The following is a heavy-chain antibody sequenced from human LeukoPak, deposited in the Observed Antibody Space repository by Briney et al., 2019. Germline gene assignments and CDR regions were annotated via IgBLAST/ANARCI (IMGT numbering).Heavy chain of an antibody. CDR3: ARDGGYSGSYYDAFDI. CDR2: ISYDGSNK. D-gene: IGHD1-26*01. Sequence: GGSLRLSCAASGFTFSSYAMHWVRQAPGKGLEWVAVISYDGSNKYYADSVKGRFTISRDNSKNTLYLQMNSLRAEDTAVYYCARDGGYSGSYYDAFDIWGQGTMVTVSS. CDR1: GFTFSSYA. J-gene: IGHJ3*02. V-gene: IGHV3-30*04.